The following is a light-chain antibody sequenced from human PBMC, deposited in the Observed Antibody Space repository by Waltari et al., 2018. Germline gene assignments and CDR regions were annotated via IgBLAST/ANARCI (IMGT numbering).Light chain of an antibody. Sequence: ATLSCRASQSVSSYLAWYQQKPGQAPRLLIYDASKRATGIPARFTGSGSGTHFTLTISSLEPEDFAVYYCQQRSKWFTFGGGTKVEIK. CDR1: QSVSSY. CDR2: DAS. V-gene: IGKV3-11*01. CDR3: QQRSKWFT. J-gene: IGKJ4*01.